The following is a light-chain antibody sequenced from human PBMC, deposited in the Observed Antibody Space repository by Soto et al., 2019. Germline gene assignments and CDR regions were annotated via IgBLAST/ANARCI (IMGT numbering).Light chain of an antibody. CDR3: CSYVGATTYV. CDR1: SSDVGGYSY. CDR2: EVS. J-gene: IGLJ1*01. V-gene: IGLV2-8*01. Sequence: QSVLTQPPSASGSPGQSVTISCTGASSDVGGYSYVSWYQQHPGKAPKLMIYEVSKRPSGVSNRFSGSISGSTASLTISGLQAEDEADYYCCSYVGATTYVFGTGTKVTVL.